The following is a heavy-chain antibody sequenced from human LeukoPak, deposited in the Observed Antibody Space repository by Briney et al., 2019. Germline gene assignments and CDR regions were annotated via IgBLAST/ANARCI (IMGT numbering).Heavy chain of an antibody. Sequence: GASVKVSCKASGGTFSSYAISWVRQAPGQGLEWMGGIIPIFGTANYAQKFQGRVTITADESTSTAYMELSSLRSEDTAVYYCARSAVSAIQGYCSSTSCHRRWFDPWGQGTLVTASS. D-gene: IGHD2-2*02. CDR2: IIPIFGTA. V-gene: IGHV1-69*01. CDR1: GGTFSSYA. CDR3: ARSAVSAIQGYCSSTSCHRRWFDP. J-gene: IGHJ5*02.